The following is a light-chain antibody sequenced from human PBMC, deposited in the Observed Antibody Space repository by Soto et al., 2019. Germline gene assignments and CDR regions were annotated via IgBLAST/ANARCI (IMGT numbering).Light chain of an antibody. CDR2: DVT. CDR1: SSDVGGYNL. J-gene: IGLJ1*01. CDR3: CSYAGSGTLV. Sequence: QSVLTQPASVSGSPGQSITISCTGSSSDVGGYNLVSWYQQHPGKAPKLIVYDVTKRPSGVSNRFSGSKSGNTASLTISGLQAEDEADYFCCSYAGSGTLVFGSGTKLTVL. V-gene: IGLV2-23*02.